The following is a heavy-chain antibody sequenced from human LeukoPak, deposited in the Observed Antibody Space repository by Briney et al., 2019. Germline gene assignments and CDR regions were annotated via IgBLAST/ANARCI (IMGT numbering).Heavy chain of an antibody. J-gene: IGHJ3*02. CDR2: ISAYNGNT. Sequence: ASVKVSCKASGYTFTSYGISWVRQAPGQGLEWMGWISAYNGNTNYAQKLQGRVTMTTDTSTSTAYMELRSLRSDDTAVYYCARATHPTYGDYGDGAFDIWGQGTMVTVSS. V-gene: IGHV1-18*01. CDR3: ARATHPTYGDYGDGAFDI. CDR1: GYTFTSYG. D-gene: IGHD4-17*01.